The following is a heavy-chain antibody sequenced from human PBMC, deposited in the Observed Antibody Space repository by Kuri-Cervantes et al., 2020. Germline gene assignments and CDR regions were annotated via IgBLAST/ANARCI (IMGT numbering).Heavy chain of an antibody. CDR2: IYYRGST. CDR1: GFTFSSYW. Sequence: ESLKISCAASGFTFSSYWMHWVRQAPGKGLEWIGTIYYRGSTYYNPSLKSRVTISVDTSRNQFSLRLSSVTAADTAVYYCARTGNYYYYYYMDVWGKGTTVTVSS. V-gene: IGHV4-39*01. CDR3: ARTGNYYYYYYMDV. D-gene: IGHD1-1*01. J-gene: IGHJ6*03.